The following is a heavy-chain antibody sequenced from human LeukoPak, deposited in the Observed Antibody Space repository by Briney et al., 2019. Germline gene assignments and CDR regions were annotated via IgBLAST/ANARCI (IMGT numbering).Heavy chain of an antibody. J-gene: IGHJ3*02. CDR1: GGTFSSYD. Sequence: GASVKVSCKASGGTFSSYDINWVRQATGQGLEWMGWMNPNSGNTGYAQKFQGRVTITRNTSISTAYMELSSLRSEDTAVYYCARRMRGDAFDIWGQGTMVTVSS. CDR2: MNPNSGNT. CDR3: ARRMRGDAFDI. V-gene: IGHV1-8*03. D-gene: IGHD2/OR15-2a*01.